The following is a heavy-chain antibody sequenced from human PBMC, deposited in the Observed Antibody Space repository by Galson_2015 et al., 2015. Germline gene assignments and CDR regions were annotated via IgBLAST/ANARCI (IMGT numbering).Heavy chain of an antibody. CDR1: GFDFRAYS. D-gene: IGHD2-2*01. Sequence: SLRLSCAASGFDFRAYSMNWVRQAPGKGLQWVAYISAGSSKKSYADSVKGRFTVSRDNAWDSLYLQMNSLRDEDTAVYFCAKGGYCTSTDCEGSRFDSWGQGTLVTVSS. J-gene: IGHJ5*01. CDR2: ISAGSSKK. CDR3: AKGGYCTSTDCEGSRFDS. V-gene: IGHV3-48*02.